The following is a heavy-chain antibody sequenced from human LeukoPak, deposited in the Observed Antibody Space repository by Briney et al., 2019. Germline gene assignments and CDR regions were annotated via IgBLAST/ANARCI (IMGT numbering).Heavy chain of an antibody. J-gene: IGHJ4*02. D-gene: IGHD2-21*01. CDR3: AGIAKDCGGDCFADY. V-gene: IGHV3-66*01. Sequence: GGSLRLSCAPSAFTVSSNSMTWIRQNPGKGLEWVSAIYYGGSTFYADSVKGRFTISRDSSKNTWNLQMDSLRAEDTAVYYCAGIAKDCGGDCFADYWGQGTLVTVSS. CDR1: AFTVSSNS. CDR2: IYYGGST.